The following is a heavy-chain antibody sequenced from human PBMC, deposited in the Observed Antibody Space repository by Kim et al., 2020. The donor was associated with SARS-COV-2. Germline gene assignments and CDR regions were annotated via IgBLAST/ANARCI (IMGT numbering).Heavy chain of an antibody. D-gene: IGHD3-10*01. V-gene: IGHV3-30*01. CDR3: ARNSGSNAFDI. J-gene: IGHJ3*02. CDR2: K. Sequence: KDYADSVKGRFTISRDNAKNTLYLKMNSLRAEDTAVYYCARNSGSNAFDIWGQGTMVTVSS.